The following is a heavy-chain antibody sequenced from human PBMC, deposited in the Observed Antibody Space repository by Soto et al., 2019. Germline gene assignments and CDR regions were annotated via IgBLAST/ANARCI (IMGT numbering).Heavy chain of an antibody. D-gene: IGHD2-15*01. CDR1: GYTFTGYY. CDR2: INPNSGGT. CDR3: AKEGVGRTPEDS. J-gene: IGHJ5*01. Sequence: ASVKVSCKASGYTFTGYYMHWVRQAPGQGLEWMGWINPNSGGTNYAQKFQGWVTMTRDTSISTAYMELSRLRAEDTAIYYCAKEGVGRTPEDSWGLGTLVTVSS. V-gene: IGHV1-2*04.